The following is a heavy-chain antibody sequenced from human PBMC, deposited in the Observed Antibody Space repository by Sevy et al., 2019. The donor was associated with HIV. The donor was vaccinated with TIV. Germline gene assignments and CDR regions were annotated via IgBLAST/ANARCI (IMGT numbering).Heavy chain of an antibody. Sequence: SGTLSLTCAVSGYSISSGYYWGWIRQPPGKGLEWIGSIYHSGSTYYNPSLKGRVTISVDTSKNQFSLKLSSVTAADTAVYYCARRDIAARPRDYWGQGTLVTVSS. D-gene: IGHD6-6*01. V-gene: IGHV4-38-2*01. CDR1: GYSISSGYY. CDR3: ARRDIAARPRDY. J-gene: IGHJ4*02. CDR2: IYHSGST.